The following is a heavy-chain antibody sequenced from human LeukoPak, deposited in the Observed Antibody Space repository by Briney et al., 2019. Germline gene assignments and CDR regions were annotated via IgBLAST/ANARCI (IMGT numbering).Heavy chain of an antibody. Sequence: SETLSLTCTVSGYSISSGYYWGWIRQPPGKGLEWIGSIYHSGSTYYNPSLKSRVTISVDTSKNQFSLKLSSVTAADTAVYYCARARDYWGQGTLVTVSS. CDR2: IYHSGST. J-gene: IGHJ4*02. CDR1: GYSISSGYY. CDR3: ARARDY. V-gene: IGHV4-38-2*02.